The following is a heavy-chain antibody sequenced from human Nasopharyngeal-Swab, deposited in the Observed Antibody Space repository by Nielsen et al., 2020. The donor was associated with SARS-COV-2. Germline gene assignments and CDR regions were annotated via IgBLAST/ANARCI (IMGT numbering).Heavy chain of an antibody. CDR1: GFTFSSYA. J-gene: IGHJ4*02. Sequence: GGSLRLSCAASGFTFSSYAMNWVRQAPGKGLEWVSIVTGNGMNTYYADSVKGRFTISRDNAKNSLYLEMNSLRAEDTAVYYCLRGDRRDYWGPGTLVSVSS. V-gene: IGHV3-23*01. D-gene: IGHD3-22*01. CDR3: LRGDRRDY. CDR2: VTGNGMNT.